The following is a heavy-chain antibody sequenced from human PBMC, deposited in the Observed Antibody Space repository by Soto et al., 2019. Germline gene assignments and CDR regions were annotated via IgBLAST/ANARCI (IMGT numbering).Heavy chain of an antibody. V-gene: IGHV3-11*01. CDR1: GFTFSDYY. CDR3: ARERYSYGPYYFDY. Sequence: GGSLRLSCAASGFTFSDYYMSWIRQAPGKGLEWVSSITSSGSTTYYTDSVKGRFTISRDNAKDSLYLQMNSLRAEDTAVYYCARERYSYGPYYFDYWGQGTLVTVSS. J-gene: IGHJ4*02. D-gene: IGHD5-18*01. CDR2: ITSSGSTT.